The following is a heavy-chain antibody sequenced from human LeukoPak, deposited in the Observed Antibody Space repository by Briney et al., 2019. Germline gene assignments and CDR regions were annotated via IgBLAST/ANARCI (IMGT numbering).Heavy chain of an antibody. D-gene: IGHD6-13*01. CDR2: ISIGGST. V-gene: IGHV3-23*01. CDR1: GFTFSTYA. Sequence: GGSLRLSCAASGFTFSTYAMDWVRQAPGKGLEWVSSISIGGSTYYADSVKGRFTISRDNSKNTLSLQMNSLRAEDTAVYYCAKVDSGIVATGSPYFDYWGQGTLVTVSS. CDR3: AKVDSGIVATGSPYFDY. J-gene: IGHJ4*02.